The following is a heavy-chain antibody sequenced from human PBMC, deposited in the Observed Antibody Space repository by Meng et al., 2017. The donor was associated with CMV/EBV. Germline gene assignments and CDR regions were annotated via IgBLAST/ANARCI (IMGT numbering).Heavy chain of an antibody. J-gene: IGHJ6*02. Sequence: GESLKISCAASGFTLSSYSMNWVRQAPGKGLEWVSSISSSSSYIYYADSVKGRFTISRDNAKNSLYLQMNSLRAEDTAVYYCARPWGEMTTVTTAQYGMDVWGQGTTVTVSS. CDR3: ARPWGEMTTVTTAQYGMDV. D-gene: IGHD4-11*01. V-gene: IGHV3-21*01. CDR1: GFTLSSYS. CDR2: ISSSSSYI.